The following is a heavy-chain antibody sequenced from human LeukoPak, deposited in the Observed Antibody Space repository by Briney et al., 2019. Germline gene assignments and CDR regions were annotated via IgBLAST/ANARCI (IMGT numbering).Heavy chain of an antibody. CDR2: INHSGST. CDR3: ARGAKGLRPSNFDY. J-gene: IGHJ4*02. D-gene: IGHD5-12*01. V-gene: IGHV4-34*01. CDR1: GGTFSGYY. Sequence: PSGTLSLTCAVYGGTFSGYYWSWIRQPPGKGLEWIGEINHSGSTNYNPSLKSRVTISVDTSKNQFSLKLSSVTAADTAVYYCARGAKGLRPSNFDYWGQGTLVTVSS.